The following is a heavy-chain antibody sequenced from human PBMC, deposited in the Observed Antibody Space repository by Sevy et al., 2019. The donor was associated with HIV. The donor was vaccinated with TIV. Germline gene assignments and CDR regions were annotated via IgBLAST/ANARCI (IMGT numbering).Heavy chain of an antibody. D-gene: IGHD3-22*01. CDR1: GFTFSSYW. J-gene: IGHJ5*02. CDR2: INSDGSST. Sequence: GGSLRLSCAASGFTFSSYWMHWVRQAPGKGLVWVSRINSDGSSTSYADSVKGRFTISRDNAKNTLYLQMNSLRAEDTVVYYCARDFSGSSGYDRRNWFDPWGQGTLVTVSS. CDR3: ARDFSGSSGYDRRNWFDP. V-gene: IGHV3-74*01.